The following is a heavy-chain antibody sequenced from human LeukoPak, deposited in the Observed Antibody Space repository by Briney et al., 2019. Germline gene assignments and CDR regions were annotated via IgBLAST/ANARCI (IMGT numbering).Heavy chain of an antibody. J-gene: IGHJ6*02. V-gene: IGHV3-21*01. CDR3: ARDSAAMVTHYYYYGMDV. CDR1: GFTFSSYS. D-gene: IGHD5-18*01. Sequence: GGSLRLSCAASGFTFSSYSMNWVRQAPGKGLEWVSSISSSSSYIYYADSVKGRFTISRDNSKNTLYLQMNSLRAEDTAVYYCARDSAAMVTHYYYYGMDVWGQGTTVTVSS. CDR2: ISSSSSYI.